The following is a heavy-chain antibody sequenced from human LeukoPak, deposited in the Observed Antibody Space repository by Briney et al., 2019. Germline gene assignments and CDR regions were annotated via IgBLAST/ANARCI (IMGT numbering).Heavy chain of an antibody. J-gene: IGHJ4*02. V-gene: IGHV4-34*01. CDR1: GGSFSGYY. Sequence: SETLSLTCAVHGGSFSGYYWSWIRQPPGKGLEWIGEINHSGSTNYNPSLKSRVTISVGMSKNQFSLKLSSVTAADTAVYYCARVSSGSSADYWGQGTLVTVSS. CDR2: INHSGST. CDR3: ARVSSGSSADY. D-gene: IGHD6-19*01.